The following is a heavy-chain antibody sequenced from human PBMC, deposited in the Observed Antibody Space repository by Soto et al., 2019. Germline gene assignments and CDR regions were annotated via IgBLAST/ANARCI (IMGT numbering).Heavy chain of an antibody. V-gene: IGHV4-30-4*01. J-gene: IGHJ6*02. CDR2: IYHTGNT. CDR3: AREPLDGMDV. Sequence: HVQLHQSGPRLVKPSQTLSLECSVIGGSVNTGDNYWSWVRQSPGRGREWIGYIYHTGNTFYNPALENRVTMSVDASKNQFSLTLTSVTAADTAVYFCAREPLDGMDVWGQGTNVTVSS. CDR1: GGSVNTGDNY.